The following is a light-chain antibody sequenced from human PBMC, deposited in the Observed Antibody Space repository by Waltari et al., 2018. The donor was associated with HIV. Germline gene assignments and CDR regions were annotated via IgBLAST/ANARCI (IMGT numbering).Light chain of an antibody. CDR1: SSDVGGYNY. V-gene: IGLV2-11*01. Sequence: QSALTQPRSVSGSPGQAVTISCTRTSSDVGGYNYVSWNQLHTGKAHKLIISDVSQRASGVPDRFSGSKSANTAALNISGRQAEDEADYYCCSYAGSDTDVLFGGGTQLTVL. CDR3: CSYAGSDTDVL. CDR2: DVS. J-gene: IGLJ2*01.